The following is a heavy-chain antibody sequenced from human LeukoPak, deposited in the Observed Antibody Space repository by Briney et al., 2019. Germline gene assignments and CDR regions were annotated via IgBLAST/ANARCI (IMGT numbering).Heavy chain of an antibody. J-gene: IGHJ4*02. V-gene: IGHV1-69*01. D-gene: IGHD3-22*01. Sequence: SVKVSCKASGGTFSSYAISWVRQAPGQGLEWMGGIIPIFGTANYAQKFQGRVTITADESTSTAYMELSSLRSEDTAVYYCARDSSYYYDSSGPPDYWGQGTLVTVSS. CDR1: GGTFSSYA. CDR3: ARDSSYYYDSSGPPDY. CDR2: IIPIFGTA.